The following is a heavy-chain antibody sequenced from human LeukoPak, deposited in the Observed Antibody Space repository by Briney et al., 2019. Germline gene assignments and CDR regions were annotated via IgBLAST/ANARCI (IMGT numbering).Heavy chain of an antibody. CDR2: IWYDGSNK. D-gene: IGHD2-2*01. V-gene: IGHV3-33*01. J-gene: IGHJ6*04. CDR1: GFTFSSYG. Sequence: PGGSLRLSCAASGFTFSSYGMHWVRQAPGKGLEWVAVIWYDGSNKYYADSVKGRFTISRDNSKNTLYLQMNSLRAEDTAVYYCAREKIVVVPAATGYYYYYGMDVWGKGTTVTVSS. CDR3: AREKIVVVPAATGYYYYYGMDV.